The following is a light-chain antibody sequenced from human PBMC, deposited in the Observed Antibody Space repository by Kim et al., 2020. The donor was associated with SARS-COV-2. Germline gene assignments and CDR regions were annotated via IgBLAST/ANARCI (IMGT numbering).Light chain of an antibody. CDR3: ISYTISTTWV. V-gene: IGLV2-14*03. Sequence: QSALTQPASVSGSPGQSITISCTGTSSDIGAYNYVSWYQQHPGKAPELMIYAVSKRPSGVSNRFSGSKSGNTASLTISGLQAEDEADYYCISYTISTTWVFGGGTQLTVL. J-gene: IGLJ3*02. CDR2: AVS. CDR1: SSDIGAYNY.